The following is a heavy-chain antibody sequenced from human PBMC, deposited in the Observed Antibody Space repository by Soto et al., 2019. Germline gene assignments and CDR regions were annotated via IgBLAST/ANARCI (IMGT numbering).Heavy chain of an antibody. D-gene: IGHD6-19*01. J-gene: IGHJ4*02. Sequence: ASVKVSWTASGDTSTWYNLHRVRQAPGPGLEWKGWINPGSGGTDYAQKFQGRVTMTKDTSITTAYMELSTLSSDDTAMYYCTRASTVAGGSSKSLPNNYWGQGTLVTVSS. CDR2: INPGSGGT. CDR1: GDTSTWYN. V-gene: IGHV1-2*02. CDR3: TRASTVAGGSSKSLPNNY.